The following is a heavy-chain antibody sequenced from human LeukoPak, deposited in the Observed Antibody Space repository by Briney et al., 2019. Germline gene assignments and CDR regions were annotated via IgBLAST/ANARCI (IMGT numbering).Heavy chain of an antibody. CDR3: AKTYYYDSSGYPD. V-gene: IGHV3-9*01. J-gene: IGHJ4*02. Sequence: MSCISLSLGYGDSLKRPFTISRDNAKNSLYLQMNSVRAEETALYYCAKTYYYDSSGYPDWGQGTLVTVSS. D-gene: IGHD3-22*01. CDR2: MSCISLSL.